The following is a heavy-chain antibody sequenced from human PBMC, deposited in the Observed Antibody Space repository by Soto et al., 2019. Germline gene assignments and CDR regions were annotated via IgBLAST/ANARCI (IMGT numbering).Heavy chain of an antibody. Sequence: QVQLVQSGAEVKKPGSSVKVSCKASGGTFSSYAISWVRQAPGQGLEWMGGIIPIFGTANYAQKFQGRVTITADESTSTADMELSSLRSEDTAVYYCAREGSAVVRVKLWYYFDYWGKGTLVTFSS. CDR3: AREGSAVVRVKLWYYFDY. CDR1: GGTFSSYA. V-gene: IGHV1-69*01. D-gene: IGHD3-10*01. J-gene: IGHJ4*02. CDR2: IIPIFGTA.